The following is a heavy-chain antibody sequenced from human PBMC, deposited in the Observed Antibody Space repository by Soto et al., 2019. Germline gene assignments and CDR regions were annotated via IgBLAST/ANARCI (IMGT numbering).Heavy chain of an antibody. CDR1: GFTVSSNY. Sequence: EVQLVESGGGLVQPGGSLRLSCAASGFTVSSNYMSWVRQAPGKGLEWVSVIYSGGSTYYADSVKGRFTISRHNSKNTLYLQMNSLRAEDTAVYYCARDLGFGKSGYYYYSMDVWGKGTTVTVSS. V-gene: IGHV3-53*04. CDR3: ARDLGFGKSGYYYYSMDV. CDR2: IYSGGST. J-gene: IGHJ6*03. D-gene: IGHD3-10*01.